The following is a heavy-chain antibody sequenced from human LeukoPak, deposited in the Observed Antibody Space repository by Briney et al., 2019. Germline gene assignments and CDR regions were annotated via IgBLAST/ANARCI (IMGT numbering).Heavy chain of an antibody. J-gene: IGHJ6*02. Sequence: ASVKVSCKASGYTFTSYGISWVRQAPGQGLEWMGWISAYNGNTNYAQKLQGRVTMTTDTSTSTAYMELRSLRSDDTAVYYCARITYYDILTRPKNYGMDVWGQGTTVTVS. D-gene: IGHD3-9*01. CDR3: ARITYYDILTRPKNYGMDV. CDR2: ISAYNGNT. V-gene: IGHV1-18*01. CDR1: GYTFTSYG.